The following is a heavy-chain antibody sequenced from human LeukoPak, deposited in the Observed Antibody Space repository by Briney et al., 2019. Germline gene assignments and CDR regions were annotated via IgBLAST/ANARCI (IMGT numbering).Heavy chain of an antibody. CDR3: ARHSTFFGVVIIKGRVRGPFDY. J-gene: IGHJ4*02. Sequence: SETLSLTCAVYGGSFSGSYWSWIRQPPGKGLEWIGEINHSGSTNYNPSLKSRVTISVDTSKNQFSLKLSSVTAADTAVYYCARHSTFFGVVIIKGRVRGPFDYWGQGTLVTDSS. V-gene: IGHV4-34*01. D-gene: IGHD3-3*01. CDR2: INHSGST. CDR1: GGSFSGSY.